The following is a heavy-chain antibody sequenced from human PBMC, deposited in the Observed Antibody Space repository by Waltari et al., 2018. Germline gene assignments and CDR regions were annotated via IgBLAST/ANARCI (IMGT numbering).Heavy chain of an antibody. D-gene: IGHD6-13*01. CDR1: GFTFSRYW. Sequence: EEQLVESGGGLIQPGESLRVSCAVSGFTFSRYWMKWVRQGPGKGLVWFARCNGVGGDTSYADSVKGRFTISIDNAKKTVYLQMKSRRVEDTAVYYCARMARKTYSSPVAGRDYYYGMDVWGLGTTVTVSS. CDR3: ARMARKTYSSPVAGRDYYYGMDV. CDR2: CNGVGGDT. V-gene: IGHV3-74*01. J-gene: IGHJ6*02.